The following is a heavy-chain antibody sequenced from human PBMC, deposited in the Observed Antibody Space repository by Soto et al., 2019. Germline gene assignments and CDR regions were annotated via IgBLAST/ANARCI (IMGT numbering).Heavy chain of an antibody. V-gene: IGHV4-4*02. CDR2: IYHTGST. Sequence: QVQLQESGPGLLKPSGTLSLTCGVFGGSISNSNWWIWVRQPPGKGLEWIGEIYHTGSTNYNSSLMSRVTISLDKPNNQFSLKLSSVTAADTAVYYCAHRPIVGAAIWGQGTLVTVSS. CDR1: GGSISNSNW. CDR3: AHRPIVGAAI. D-gene: IGHD1-26*01. J-gene: IGHJ4*02.